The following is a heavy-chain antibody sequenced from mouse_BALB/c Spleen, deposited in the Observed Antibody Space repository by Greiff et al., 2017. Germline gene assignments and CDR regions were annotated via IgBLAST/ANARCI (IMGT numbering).Heavy chain of an antibody. Sequence: VQLVESGPGLVAPSQSLSITCTVSGFSLSSYSVHWVRQPPGKGLEWLGMIWGGGSTDYNSALKSRLTISKDNSKSQVFLKMNSLQTDDTAMYYCARNSPHAVITSYFDYWGQGTTLTVSS. CDR1: GFSLSSYS. CDR2: IWGGGST. J-gene: IGHJ2*01. CDR3: ARNSPHAVITSYFDY. D-gene: IGHD2-4*01. V-gene: IGHV2-6-4*01.